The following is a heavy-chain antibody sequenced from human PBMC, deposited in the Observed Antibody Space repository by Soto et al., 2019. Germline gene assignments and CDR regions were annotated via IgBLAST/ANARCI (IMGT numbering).Heavy chain of an antibody. CDR3: AKDRGDYYGSGSYGAFDI. Sequence: EVQLLESGGGLVQPGGSLRLSCAASGFTFSSYAMSWVRQAPGKGLEWVSAISGSGGSTYYADSVKGRFTISRDNSKNTLYLQMNSLRAEDTAVYYCAKDRGDYYGSGSYGAFDIWGQGTMVTVSS. D-gene: IGHD3-10*01. CDR2: ISGSGGST. V-gene: IGHV3-23*01. J-gene: IGHJ3*02. CDR1: GFTFSSYA.